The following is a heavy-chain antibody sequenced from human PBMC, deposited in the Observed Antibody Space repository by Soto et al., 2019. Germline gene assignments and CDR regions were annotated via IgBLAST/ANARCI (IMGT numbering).Heavy chain of an antibody. CDR1: GGSISTGGYY. D-gene: IGHD4-17*01. J-gene: IGHJ4*02. CDR3: ARGLSVTLFDN. Sequence: QVQLQESGPGLVKPSQTLSLTCIVSGGSISTGGYYWTWIRQHPGKGLEWIGYIYYSGSTYYNPSLKSRVTISVDTSKNQFSLKLSSVTAADTAVYYCARGLSVTLFDNWGQGTLVTVSS. V-gene: IGHV4-31*03. CDR2: IYYSGST.